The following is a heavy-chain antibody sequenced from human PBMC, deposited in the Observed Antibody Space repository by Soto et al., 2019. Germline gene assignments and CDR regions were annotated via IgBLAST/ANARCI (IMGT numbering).Heavy chain of an antibody. D-gene: IGHD3-9*01. J-gene: IGHJ5*02. Sequence: GACPSLVNPPPTLTLTRPLSWFSPSTSGVGAGWVRQPPGKGPEGLALIYWDDDKRYSPSLKSRLTITKDTSKNQVVLTMTNMGPVDTATYYCARIQGPDEGYFDWPHWDWFDPWGQGTLVTVSS. CDR2: IYWDDDK. V-gene: IGHV2-5*02. CDR1: WFSPSTSGVG. CDR3: ARIQGPDEGYFDWPHWDWFDP.